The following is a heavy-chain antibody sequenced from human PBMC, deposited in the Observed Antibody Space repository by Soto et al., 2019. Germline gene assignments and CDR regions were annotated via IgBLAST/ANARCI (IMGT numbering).Heavy chain of an antibody. CDR2: IYSGGST. V-gene: IGHV3-53*01. CDR3: ARARHDAFDI. J-gene: IGHJ3*02. Sequence: LRLSCSASGFTVISNYMSWVRQAPGKGLEWVSVIYSGGSTYYADSVKGRFTISRDNSKNTLYLQMNSLRAEDTAVYYCARARHDAFDIWGQGKMGTV. CDR1: GFTVISNY.